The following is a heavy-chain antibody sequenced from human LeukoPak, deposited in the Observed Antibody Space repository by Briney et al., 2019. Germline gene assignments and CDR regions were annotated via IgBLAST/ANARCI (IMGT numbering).Heavy chain of an antibody. CDR1: GFTFSSYG. D-gene: IGHD3-22*01. CDR2: ISGSGGST. V-gene: IGHV3-23*01. J-gene: IGHJ6*03. Sequence: GGSLRLSCAASGFTFSSYGMSWVRQAPGKGLECVSSISGSGGSTNHADSVKGRFTISRDNSKNTLYLQMNSLRAEDTAVYYCARGWGSGDSSGYYYYYYYMDVWGKGTTVTVSS. CDR3: ARGWGSGDSSGYYYYYYYMDV.